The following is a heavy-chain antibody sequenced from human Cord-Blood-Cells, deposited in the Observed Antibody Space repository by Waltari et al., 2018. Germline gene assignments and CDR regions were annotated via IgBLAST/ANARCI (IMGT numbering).Heavy chain of an antibody. J-gene: IGHJ4*02. CDR3: ARDQGGLYSSSSYFDY. CDR2: INPSGGST. CDR1: GYAFTSYY. V-gene: IGHV1-46*01. D-gene: IGHD6-6*01. Sequence: QVQLVQSGAEVKKPGAAVQFSCKASGYAFTSYYLHCVRPAPGQGLEWMGIINPSGGSTSYAQKFQGRVTMTRDTSTSTVYMELSSLRSEDTAVYYCARDQGGLYSSSSYFDYWGQGTLVTVSS.